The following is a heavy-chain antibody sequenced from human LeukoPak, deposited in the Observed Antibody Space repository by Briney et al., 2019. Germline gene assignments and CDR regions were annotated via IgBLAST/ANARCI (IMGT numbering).Heavy chain of an antibody. V-gene: IGHV1-2*02. CDR1: GYTFTGYC. Sequence: ASVKVSCKASGYTFTGYCMHWVRQAPGQGLEWMGWINPNSGGTDYAQKFQGRVTMTRDTSISTAYMEVSRLRSDDTAVYYCARDSHDSSGYSRFDPWGQGTLVTVSS. CDR2: INPNSGGT. CDR3: ARDSHDSSGYSRFDP. J-gene: IGHJ5*02. D-gene: IGHD3-22*01.